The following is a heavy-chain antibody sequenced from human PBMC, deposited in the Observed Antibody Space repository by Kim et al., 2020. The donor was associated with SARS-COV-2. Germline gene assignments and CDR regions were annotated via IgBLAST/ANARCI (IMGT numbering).Heavy chain of an antibody. V-gene: IGHV4-59*08. CDR2: IYYSGST. Sequence: SETLSLTCTVSGGSISSYYWSWIRQPPGKGLEWIGYIYYSGSTNYNPSLKSRVTISVDTSKNQFSLTLSSVTAADTAVYYCARRADFDLWGRGTLVTVSS. CDR3: ARRADFDL. J-gene: IGHJ2*01. CDR1: GGSISSYY.